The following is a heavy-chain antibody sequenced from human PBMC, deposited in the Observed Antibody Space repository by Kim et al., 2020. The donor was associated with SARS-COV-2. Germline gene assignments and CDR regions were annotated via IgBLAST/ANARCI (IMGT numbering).Heavy chain of an antibody. V-gene: IGHV4-39*01. CDR1: GGSISSSSYY. J-gene: IGHJ3*02. Sequence: SETLSLTCTVSGGSISSSSYYWGWIRQPPGKGLEWIGIIYYSGSTYYNPSLKSRVTISVDTSKNQFSLKLSSVTAADTAVYYCARPGTTYYYDSGGFDAFDIWGQGTMVTVSS. CDR2: IYYSGST. D-gene: IGHD3-22*01. CDR3: ARPGTTYYYDSGGFDAFDI.